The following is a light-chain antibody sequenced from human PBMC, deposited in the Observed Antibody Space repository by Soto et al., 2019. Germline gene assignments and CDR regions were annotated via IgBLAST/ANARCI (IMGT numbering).Light chain of an antibody. Sequence: NVITQSPATLSVSPGERATLSCRASQSVSSNLAWYQQKVGQAPRLLIFGASTRATDIPGRFSGSGSGTDFTLTISRLEPEDSAVYHCQQDGSSPTTFGQGTKVDIK. V-gene: IGKV3-20*01. CDR1: QSVSSN. CDR3: QQDGSSPTT. J-gene: IGKJ1*01. CDR2: GAS.